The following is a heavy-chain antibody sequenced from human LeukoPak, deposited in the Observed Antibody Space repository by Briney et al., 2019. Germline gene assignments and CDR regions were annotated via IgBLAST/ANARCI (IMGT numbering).Heavy chain of an antibody. V-gene: IGHV4-59*02. J-gene: IGHJ4*02. Sequence: SETLSLTCTVSGWSVSTYYWSWIRQTPGTGLEWIAYMHYSGSPNYNPSLKSRVTMSVDTSKNQSSLKLYSVTAADTAVYYCARDIRMIGATHYFDYWGPGAQVTVSS. CDR2: MHYSGSP. CDR3: ARDIRMIGATHYFDY. CDR1: GWSVSTYY. D-gene: IGHD1-26*01.